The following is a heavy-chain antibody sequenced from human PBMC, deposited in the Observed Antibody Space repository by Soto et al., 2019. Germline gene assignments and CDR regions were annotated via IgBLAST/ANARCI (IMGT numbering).Heavy chain of an antibody. V-gene: IGHV4-59*01. CDR3: ARVWGGAFDI. CDR1: GGSISSYY. D-gene: IGHD3-10*01. CDR2: IYYSGST. Sequence: SETLSLTCTVSGGSISSYYWSWIRQPPGKGLEWIAYIYYSGSTNYNPSLKGRVTISVDTSKNQFSLKLSSVTAADTAVYYCARVWGGAFDIWGQGTMVTVSS. J-gene: IGHJ3*02.